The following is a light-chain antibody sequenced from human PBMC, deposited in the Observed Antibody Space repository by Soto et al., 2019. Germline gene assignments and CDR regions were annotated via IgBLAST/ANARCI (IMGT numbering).Light chain of an antibody. Sequence: QSALTQPASVSGSPGQSITISCTGTSSDVGGYNYVSWYQQHPGKAPKLMIYEVSNRPSGVSNRFSGSKSGNTASLTISVLQAEDEADYYCSSYTSSSTLEVFGTGTKGTVL. V-gene: IGLV2-14*01. CDR1: SSDVGGYNY. J-gene: IGLJ1*01. CDR2: EVS. CDR3: SSYTSSSTLEV.